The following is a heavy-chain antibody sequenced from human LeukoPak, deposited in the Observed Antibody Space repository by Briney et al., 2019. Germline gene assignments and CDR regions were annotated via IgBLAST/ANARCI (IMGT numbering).Heavy chain of an antibody. V-gene: IGHV4-59*01. CDR1: GGSISSYY. CDR3: ARGPRDGNFDY. CDR2: IYYSGST. D-gene: IGHD5-24*01. J-gene: IGHJ4*02. Sequence: SETLSLTCTVSGGSISSYYWSWIRQPPGKVLEWIGSIYYSGSTNYNPCLKSRVTISVDTSKNQFSLKLSSVTAADTAVYYCARGPRDGNFDYWGQGTLVTVSS.